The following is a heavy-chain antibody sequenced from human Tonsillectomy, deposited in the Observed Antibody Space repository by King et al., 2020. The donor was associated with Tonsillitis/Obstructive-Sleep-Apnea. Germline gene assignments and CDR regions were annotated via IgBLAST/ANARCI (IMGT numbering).Heavy chain of an antibody. Sequence: LQLQESGPGLVKPSETLSLTCTVSGGSTSNSVSYWGWIRQPPGKGLEWIGNIFYSGSTYYNPSLKSRVTISVDTSKNQFSLRLSSVTAADTAVYYCARSLRRTYCGGDCSLYFDYWGQGTLVTVSS. V-gene: IGHV4-39*01. CDR1: GGSTSNSVSY. CDR2: IFYSGST. J-gene: IGHJ4*02. CDR3: ARSLRRTYCGGDCSLYFDY. D-gene: IGHD2-21*01.